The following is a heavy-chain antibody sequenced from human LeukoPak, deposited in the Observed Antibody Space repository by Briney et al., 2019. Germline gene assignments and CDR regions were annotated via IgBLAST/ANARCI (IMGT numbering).Heavy chain of an antibody. CDR1: GFTFSSYA. D-gene: IGHD3-22*01. CDR2: IPYDGSNK. J-gene: IGHJ2*01. V-gene: IGHV3-30*18. Sequence: GRSLRLSCAASGFTFSSYAMHWVRQAPGKGLEWVAVIPYDGSNKYYADSVKGRFTISRDNSKNTLYLQMNSLRAEDTAVYYCAKTTMIEGGYFDLWGRGTLVTVSS. CDR3: AKTTMIEGGYFDL.